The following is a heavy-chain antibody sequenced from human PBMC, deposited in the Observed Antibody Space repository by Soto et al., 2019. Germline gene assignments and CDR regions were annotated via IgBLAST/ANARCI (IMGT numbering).Heavy chain of an antibody. J-gene: IGHJ6*02. D-gene: IGHD6-6*01. V-gene: IGHV3-23*01. CDR2: ISGSGGST. CDR3: AKGVSSYYYYGLDV. CDR1: GFTFSSYA. Sequence: PGGSLRLSCAASGFTFSSYAMTWVRQAPGKGLEWVSGISGSGGSTYYADSVKGRFTISRDNSKNTMYLQMNSLRAEDTAVYYCAKGVSSYYYYGLDVWAQGTKVTVSS.